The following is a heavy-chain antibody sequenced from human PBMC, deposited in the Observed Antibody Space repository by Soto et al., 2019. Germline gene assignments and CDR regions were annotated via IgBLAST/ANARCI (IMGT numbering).Heavy chain of an antibody. V-gene: IGHV4-59*08. CDR3: ARRRSSSWGLYYFDY. Sequence: PSETLSLTCTVSGGSISSYYWSWIRQPPGKGLEWIGYIYYSGSTNYNPSLKSRVTISVDTSKNQFSLKLSSVTAADTAVYYCARRRSSSWGLYYFDYWAQGTLVTVS. CDR1: GGSISSYY. J-gene: IGHJ4*02. D-gene: IGHD6-13*01. CDR2: IYYSGST.